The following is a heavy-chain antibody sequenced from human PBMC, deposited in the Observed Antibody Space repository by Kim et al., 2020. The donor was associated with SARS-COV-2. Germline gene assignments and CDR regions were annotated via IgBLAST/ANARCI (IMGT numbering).Heavy chain of an antibody. CDR3: AKYFGSSGSEFHH. CDR2: ISVGDGDT. D-gene: IGHD3-22*01. V-gene: IGHV3-23*01. CDR1: GFTFSAYA. Sequence: GGSLRLSCEASGFTFSAYAMGWVRQAPGKGLEWVSGISVGDGDTYDADSVKGRFIISRDNSKNTLHLQMNSLRVEDTAVYYCAKYFGSSGSEFHHWGQGTLVTVSS. J-gene: IGHJ1*01.